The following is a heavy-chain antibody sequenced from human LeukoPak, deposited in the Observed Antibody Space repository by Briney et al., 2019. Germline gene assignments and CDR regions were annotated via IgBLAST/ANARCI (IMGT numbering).Heavy chain of an antibody. V-gene: IGHV3-21*01. Sequence: PGGCLRLSCAASGFTFSSYSMNWGRQAPGKGLEWVSSISSSSSYIYYADSVKGRFTISRDNAKNSLYLQMNSLRAEDTAVYYCARDGNYYDSSGNDAFDIWGQGTMVTVSS. CDR3: ARDGNYYDSSGNDAFDI. CDR1: GFTFSSYS. CDR2: ISSSSSYI. D-gene: IGHD3-22*01. J-gene: IGHJ3*02.